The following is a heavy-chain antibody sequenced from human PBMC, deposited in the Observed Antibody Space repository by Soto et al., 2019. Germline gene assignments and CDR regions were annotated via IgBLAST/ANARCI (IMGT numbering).Heavy chain of an antibody. V-gene: IGHV3-53*01. CDR3: AKDGRGSGSHYNSFGY. CDR2: IYSTGTT. Sequence: GGSLRLSCAASGFTVGNNYMSWVRQAPGKGLEWVSLIYSTGTTKYADSVKGRFTVSRDNAKNTLYLQMNSLRAEDTAVYYCAKDGRGSGSHYNSFGYWGQGTLVTVSS. CDR1: GFTVGNNY. D-gene: IGHD3-10*01. J-gene: IGHJ4*02.